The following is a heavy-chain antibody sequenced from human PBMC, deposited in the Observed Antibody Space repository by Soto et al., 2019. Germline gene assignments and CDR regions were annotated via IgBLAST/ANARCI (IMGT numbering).Heavy chain of an antibody. V-gene: IGHV3-11*06. D-gene: IGHD6-6*01. CDR2: SSSSSSYT. CDR3: ARDLSSSFLLGYFDY. J-gene: IGHJ4*02. CDR1: GFTFSDYY. Sequence: GGSLRPSCGGSGFTFSDYYISWIRQPQGKGLEWVSHSSSSSSYTNYAYTVKRRFTISRDNAKNSLYLQLNSLRAEDTAVFYCARDLSSSFLLGYFDYWGQGTLVTVSS.